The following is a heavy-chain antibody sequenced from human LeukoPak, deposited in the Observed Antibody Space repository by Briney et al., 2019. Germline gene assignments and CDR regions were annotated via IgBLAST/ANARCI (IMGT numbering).Heavy chain of an antibody. J-gene: IGHJ4*02. CDR3: AKDMRSYSSGWYSDFDY. D-gene: IGHD6-19*01. V-gene: IGHV3-9*01. Sequence: GGSLRLSCAASGFTFSSYGMSWVRQAPGKGLEWVSGISWNSGSIGYADSVKGRFTISRDNAKNSLYLQMNSLRAEDTALYYCAKDMRSYSSGWYSDFDYWGQGTLVTVSS. CDR1: GFTFSSYG. CDR2: ISWNSGSI.